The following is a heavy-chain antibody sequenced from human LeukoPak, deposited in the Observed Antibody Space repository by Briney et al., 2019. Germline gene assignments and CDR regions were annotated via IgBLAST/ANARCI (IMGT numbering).Heavy chain of an antibody. CDR1: GGSINSYY. V-gene: IGHV4-59*12. J-gene: IGHJ5*02. D-gene: IGHD3-10*01. CDR2: IYDSGST. CDR3: ARGRITMVRGAPLWFDP. Sequence: PSETLSLTCTVSGGSINSYYWSWIRQPPGKGLEWIGYIYDSGSTNYNPSLKSRVTISVDTSKNQFSLKLSSVTAADTAVYYCARGRITMVRGAPLWFDPWGQGTLVTISS.